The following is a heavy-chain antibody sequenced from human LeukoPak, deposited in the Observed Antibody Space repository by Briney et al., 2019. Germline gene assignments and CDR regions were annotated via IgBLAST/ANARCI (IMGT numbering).Heavy chain of an antibody. D-gene: IGHD6-19*01. V-gene: IGHV3-30-3*01. Sequence: GGSLRLSCAASGFTFSSYAMHWVRQAPGKGLEWVAVISYDGSNKYYADSVKGRFTISRDNSKNTLYLQMNSLRAEDTAVYYCARDSKVDSSGWYPGYWGQGTLVTVSS. J-gene: IGHJ4*02. CDR1: GFTFSSYA. CDR2: ISYDGSNK. CDR3: ARDSKVDSSGWYPGY.